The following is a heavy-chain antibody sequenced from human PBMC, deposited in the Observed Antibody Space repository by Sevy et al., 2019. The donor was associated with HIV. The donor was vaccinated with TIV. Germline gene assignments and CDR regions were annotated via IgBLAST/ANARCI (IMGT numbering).Heavy chain of an antibody. CDR3: ARVARGVLRGDAFDI. Sequence: GESLKISCAASGFTFSSYSMNWVRQAPGKGLEWVSSISSSSSYIYYADSVKGRFTISRDNAKNSLYLQMNSLRAEDTAVYYCARVARGVLRGDAFDIWGQWTMVTVSS. CDR1: GFTFSSYS. J-gene: IGHJ3*02. CDR2: ISSSSSYI. D-gene: IGHD3-10*01. V-gene: IGHV3-21*01.